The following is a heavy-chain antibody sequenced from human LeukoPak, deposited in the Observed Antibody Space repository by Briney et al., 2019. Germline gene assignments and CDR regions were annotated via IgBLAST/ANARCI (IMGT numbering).Heavy chain of an antibody. J-gene: IGHJ6*02. CDR2: INHSGST. CDR3: AVYGDPNPMYYYYYYGMDV. D-gene: IGHD4-17*01. CDR1: GGSSSGYY. Sequence: PSETLFLTCAAYGGSSSGYYWSCIRQPPRKGLEWIGEINHSGSTNYNPSLTSRVTISVDTSKNQYSLKLSSVTAADTAVYYCAVYGDPNPMYYYYYYGMDVWGQGTTVTVSS. V-gene: IGHV4-34*01.